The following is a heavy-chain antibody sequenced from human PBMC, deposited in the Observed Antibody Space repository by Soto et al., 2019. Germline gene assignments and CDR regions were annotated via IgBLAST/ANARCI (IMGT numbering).Heavy chain of an antibody. D-gene: IGHD6-13*01. CDR2: IYYTGTT. J-gene: IGHJ4*02. Sequence: TLSLTCTVSGGSISSYYWSWIRQPPGKGLEWIGYIYYTGTTNSNPSLKSRVTISIDTSKNQFSLKLSSVTAADTAVYYCARVSPPFSRSSEQYFDYRGQRPLVSLS. V-gene: IGHV4-59*08. CDR1: GGSISSYY. CDR3: ARVSPPFSRSSEQYFDY.